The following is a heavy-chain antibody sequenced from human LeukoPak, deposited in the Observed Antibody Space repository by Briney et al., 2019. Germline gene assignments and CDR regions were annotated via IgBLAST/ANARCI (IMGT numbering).Heavy chain of an antibody. CDR1: GFTFSSYA. CDR3: AKGKSYYYYYGMDV. V-gene: IGHV3-23*01. J-gene: IGHJ6*02. CDR2: ISGSGGST. Sequence: GGSLRLSCAASGFTFSSYAMSWVRQAPGKGLEWVSAISGSGGSTYYADSVKGRFTISRDNSKNTLYLQMNSLRAEDTAVYYCAKGKSYYYYYGMDVWGQGTTVTVSS.